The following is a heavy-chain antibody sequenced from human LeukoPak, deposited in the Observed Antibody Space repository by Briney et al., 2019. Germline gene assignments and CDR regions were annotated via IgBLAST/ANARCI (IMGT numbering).Heavy chain of an antibody. Sequence: GESLKTSCKTSGYSFTTYWIGWVRQMPGKGLEWMGIIYPGDSDTRYSPSFQGQVTISADKSITTAYLQWSSLKASDTAMYYCARQTAVVTLGAFDMWGQGTMVTVSP. CDR1: GYSFTTYW. CDR3: ARQTAVVTLGAFDM. V-gene: IGHV5-51*01. J-gene: IGHJ3*02. D-gene: IGHD4-23*01. CDR2: IYPGDSDT.